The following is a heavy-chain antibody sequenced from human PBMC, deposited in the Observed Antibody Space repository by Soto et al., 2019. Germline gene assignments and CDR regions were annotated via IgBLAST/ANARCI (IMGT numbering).Heavy chain of an antibody. Sequence: GGSLRLSCAASGFRSANHCMSWVRLAPGKGLEWVAGISGDGGGTYYADSVKGRFTISRDNSKSTMYLQMNSLRAEDTALYYCAKSNRPTAPFDYWGLGTLVTVSS. V-gene: IGHV3-23*01. D-gene: IGHD4-4*01. CDR1: GFRSANHC. J-gene: IGHJ4*02. CDR2: ISGDGGGT. CDR3: AKSNRPTAPFDY.